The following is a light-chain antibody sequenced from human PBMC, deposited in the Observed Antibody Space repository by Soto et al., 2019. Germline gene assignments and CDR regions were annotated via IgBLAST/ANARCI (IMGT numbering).Light chain of an antibody. J-gene: IGKJ2*02. V-gene: IGKV2D-29*02. Sequence: QNPLSVSFTPLLPASLFSSSSQNRLSSAGETYLFWYLQRPGQSPQLLIYEVSNRISAVPARFSGSGSGTDFTLTIISRQHADDAVYYCPQYNNGYSCTLGQGTKVDIK. CDR1: QNRLSSAGETY. CDR3: PQYNNGYSCT. CDR2: EVS.